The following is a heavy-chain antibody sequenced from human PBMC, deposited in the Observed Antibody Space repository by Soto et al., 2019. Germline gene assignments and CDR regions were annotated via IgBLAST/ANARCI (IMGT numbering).Heavy chain of an antibody. CDR1: GFTFSSYG. D-gene: IGHD3-22*01. V-gene: IGHV3-33*01. CDR2: IWYDGSNK. J-gene: IGHJ4*02. Sequence: PGGSLRLSCAASGFTFSSYGMHWVRQAPGKGLEWVAVIWYDGSNKYYADSVKGRFTISRDNSKNTLYLQMNSLRAEDTAVYYCARDRRQGGYYPDYWGQGTLVTVSS. CDR3: ARDRRQGGYYPDY.